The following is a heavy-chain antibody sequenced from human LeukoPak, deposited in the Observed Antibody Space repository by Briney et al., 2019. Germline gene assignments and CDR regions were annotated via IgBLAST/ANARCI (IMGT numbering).Heavy chain of an antibody. J-gene: IGHJ4*02. CDR3: ARSRPNYDFWSGYNPPITLNY. V-gene: IGHV4-39*01. CDR1: GGSISSSSYY. CDR2: IYYSGST. Sequence: PSETLSLTCTVSGGSISSSSYYWGWIRQPPGKGLEWIGSIYYSGSTYYNPSLKSRVTISVDTSKNQFSLKLSSVTAADTAVYYCARSRPNYDFWSGYNPPITLNYWGQGTLVTVSS. D-gene: IGHD3-3*01.